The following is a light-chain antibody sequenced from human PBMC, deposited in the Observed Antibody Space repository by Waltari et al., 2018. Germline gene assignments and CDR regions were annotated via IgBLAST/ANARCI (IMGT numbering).Light chain of an antibody. CDR3: NLYAGSSTLGV. J-gene: IGLJ3*02. CDR1: DSDVGAYDF. V-gene: IGLV2-14*03. Sequence: QSALTQPASVSGSPGQSITISCSGTDSDVGAYDFVSWYQQHPGKAPKLMISDVSNRPSGVPDRFSGSKSGNTASLTISGLQAEDEADYYCNLYAGSSTLGVFGGGTKLTVL. CDR2: DVS.